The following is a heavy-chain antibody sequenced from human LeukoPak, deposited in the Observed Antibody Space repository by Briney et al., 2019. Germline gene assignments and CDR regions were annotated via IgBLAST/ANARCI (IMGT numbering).Heavy chain of an antibody. V-gene: IGHV3-30*02. Sequence: GFTFXSXXXHWVRRXPGXGXXGGAFIRDDGSNKYYADSVKGRFTISRDNSKNRVYMQMNSLRAEDTAVYYCAKDLAAGTTGGDWFDPWGQGTLVTVSS. CDR1: GFTFXSXX. CDR3: AKDLAAGTTGGDWFDP. CDR2: IRDDGSNK. J-gene: IGHJ5*02. D-gene: IGHD1-7*01.